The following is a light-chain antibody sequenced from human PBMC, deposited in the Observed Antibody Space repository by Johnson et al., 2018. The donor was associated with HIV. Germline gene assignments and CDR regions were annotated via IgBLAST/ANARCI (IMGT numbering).Light chain of an antibody. Sequence: QSVLTQSPSVSAAPGQKVTISCSGSSSNIGNNHVSWYQQFPGTAPKLLIYENNKRPSGIPDRFSGSKSGTSATLGITGLQTGDEADYYCGTWDSSLSRRSYVFGPGTKVTVL. CDR3: GTWDSSLSRRSYV. J-gene: IGLJ1*01. CDR1: SSNIGNNH. V-gene: IGLV1-51*02. CDR2: ENN.